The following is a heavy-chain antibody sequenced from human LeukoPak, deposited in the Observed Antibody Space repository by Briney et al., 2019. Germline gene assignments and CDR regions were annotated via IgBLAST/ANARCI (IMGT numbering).Heavy chain of an antibody. Sequence: GGSLRLSCAAPGFTFSSYTMNWVRQAPGKGLEWVSSISGTGTDIYFADSLKGRFTISRDNAKNSLYLQMNSLRAEDTAVYYCARVAYADYPTPIDYWGQGTLVTVSS. CDR1: GFTFSSYT. J-gene: IGHJ4*02. CDR3: ARVAYADYPTPIDY. V-gene: IGHV3-21*01. D-gene: IGHD4-17*01. CDR2: ISGTGTDI.